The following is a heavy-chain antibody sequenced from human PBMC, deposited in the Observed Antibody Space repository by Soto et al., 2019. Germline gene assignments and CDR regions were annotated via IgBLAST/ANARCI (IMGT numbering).Heavy chain of an antibody. J-gene: IGHJ6*03. D-gene: IGHD3-10*01. CDR3: AKVGFGEKNTNYYYYYMDV. CDR2: ISWNSGSI. CDR1: GFTFDDYA. Sequence: GGSLRLSCAASGFTFDDYAMHWVRQAPGKGLEWVSGISWNSGSIGYADSVKGRFTISRDNAKNSLYLQMNSLRAEDTALYYCAKVGFGEKNTNYYYYYMDVWGKGTTVTVSS. V-gene: IGHV3-9*01.